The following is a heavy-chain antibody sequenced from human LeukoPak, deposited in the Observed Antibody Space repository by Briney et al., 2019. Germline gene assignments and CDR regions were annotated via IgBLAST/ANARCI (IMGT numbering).Heavy chain of an antibody. CDR3: ARDHSNWNYAPDF. V-gene: IGHV1-18*01. CDR2: ISASNGNT. D-gene: IGHD1-7*01. CDR1: GYTFTRYG. Sequence: SVKVSCKASGYTFTRYGISWVRQAPGKGLQWLGWISASNGNTNYAQKFRDRVTMSTDTSTGTAYLDVRSLTSDDTAVYYCARDHSNWNYAPDFWGQGTLVIVSS. J-gene: IGHJ4*02.